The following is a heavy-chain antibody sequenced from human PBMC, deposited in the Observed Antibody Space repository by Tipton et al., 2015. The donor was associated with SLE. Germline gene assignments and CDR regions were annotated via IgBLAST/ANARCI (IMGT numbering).Heavy chain of an antibody. CDR1: GFSFSNHV. J-gene: IGHJ4*02. D-gene: IGHD3-3*01. V-gene: IGHV3-9*01. CDR2: IAWNSENI. CDR3: TRASRIGLYHFDS. Sequence: RSLRLSCAASGFSFSNHVMTWVRQAPGRGLEWVSSIAWNSENIGYADSVKGRFSISRDNAKNSLYLQMNSLRPEDTAFYFCTRASRIGLYHFDSWGQGTLVTVSS.